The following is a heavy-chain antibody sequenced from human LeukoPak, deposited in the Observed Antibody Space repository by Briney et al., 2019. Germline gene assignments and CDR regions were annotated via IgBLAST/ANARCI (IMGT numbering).Heavy chain of an antibody. V-gene: IGHV3-7*03. J-gene: IGHJ6*02. D-gene: IGHD3-16*01. CDR1: GFTFSSYW. CDR3: AWGGGLDV. CDR2: INHNGNVN. Sequence: GGSLRLSCAASGFTFSSYWMNWARHAPGKGLEWVSSINHNGNVNYYVDSVKGRFTISRDNAKNSLYLQMSNLRAEDTAVYFCAWGGGLDVWGQGDTVTVSS.